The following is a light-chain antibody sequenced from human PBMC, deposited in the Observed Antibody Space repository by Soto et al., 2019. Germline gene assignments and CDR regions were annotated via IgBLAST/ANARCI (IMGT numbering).Light chain of an antibody. CDR3: QQSITYPWT. V-gene: IGKV1-5*03. J-gene: IGKJ1*01. Sequence: DIQMTQSPSTLSASAGDRVTITCRASQNIDMYLAWYQQKPGQAPSLLIYRASSLQSGVTSRFSGSGSGTDFTLTITTLQPDDLATYYDQQSITYPWTFGQGTKVDIK. CDR2: RAS. CDR1: QNIDMY.